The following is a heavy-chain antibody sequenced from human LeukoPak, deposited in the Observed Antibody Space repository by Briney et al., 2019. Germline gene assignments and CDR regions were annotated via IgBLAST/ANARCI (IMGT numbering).Heavy chain of an antibody. CDR2: IYYSGST. V-gene: IGHV4-39*07. CDR3: ARIDGFWSGYGMDV. J-gene: IGHJ6*04. Sequence: SETLSLTCTVSGGSISSSSYYWGWIRQPPGKGLEWIGSIYYSGSTYYNPSLKSRVTISVDTSKNQFSLKLSSVTAADTAVYYCARIDGFWSGYGMDVRGKGTTVTVSS. D-gene: IGHD3-3*01. CDR1: GGSISSSSYY.